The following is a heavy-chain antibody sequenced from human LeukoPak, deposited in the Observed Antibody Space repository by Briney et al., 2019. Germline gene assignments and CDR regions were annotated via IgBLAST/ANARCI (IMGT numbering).Heavy chain of an antibody. CDR1: GGSISSSSYY. D-gene: IGHD3-22*01. CDR2: IYYSGST. Sequence: SETLSLTCTVSGGSISSSSYYWGWIRRPPGKGLEWIGSIYYSGSTYYNPSLKSRVTISVDTSKNQFSLKLSSVTAADTAVYYCAGRAMIVELGFDYWGQGTLVTVSS. J-gene: IGHJ4*02. V-gene: IGHV4-39*01. CDR3: AGRAMIVELGFDY.